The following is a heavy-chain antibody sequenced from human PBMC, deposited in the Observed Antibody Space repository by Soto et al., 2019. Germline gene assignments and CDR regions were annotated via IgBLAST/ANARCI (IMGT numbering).Heavy chain of an antibody. CDR1: GGSISSGGYY. D-gene: IGHD3-22*01. V-gene: IGHV4-31*03. CDR3: ARSPPKRGMIVVK. J-gene: IGHJ4*02. Sequence: PSDTLSLTCTVSGGSISSGGYYWSWIRQHPGKGLEWIGYIYYSGSTYYNPSLKSRVTISVDTSKNQFSLKLSSVTAADTAVYYCARSPPKRGMIVVKWGQGTLVTVSS. CDR2: IYYSGST.